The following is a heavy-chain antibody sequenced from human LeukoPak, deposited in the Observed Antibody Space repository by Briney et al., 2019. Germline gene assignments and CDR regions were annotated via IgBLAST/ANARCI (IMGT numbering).Heavy chain of an antibody. D-gene: IGHD1-26*01. V-gene: IGHV4-59*12. CDR3: AKPLRGYMDV. J-gene: IGHJ6*03. CDR1: DDSITMYY. CDR2: VDHTGST. Sequence: SETLSLTCTVSDDSITMYYWTWIRQPPGKGLEWIVYVDHTGSTNFNPSLNGRVSISRDTSKNLFPLRLRSVTAADTAVYYCAKPLRGYMDVWGKGTTVTVSS.